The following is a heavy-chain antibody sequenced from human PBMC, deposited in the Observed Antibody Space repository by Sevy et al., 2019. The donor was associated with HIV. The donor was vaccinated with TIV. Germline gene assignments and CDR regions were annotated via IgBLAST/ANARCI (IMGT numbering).Heavy chain of an antibody. V-gene: IGHV3-23*01. CDR1: GFTFSAYA. D-gene: IGHD1-1*01. CDR2: FSAGGYT. Sequence: GGSLRLSCAASGFTFSAYAMAWVRQAPGKGLEWVSVFSAGGYTYYADSVKGRFTISRDNSKNTVYLQMNSLRAEDTAIYYCAKDLGDTTVRVFYFDPWGQGTLVTVSS. J-gene: IGHJ4*02. CDR3: AKDLGDTTVRVFYFDP.